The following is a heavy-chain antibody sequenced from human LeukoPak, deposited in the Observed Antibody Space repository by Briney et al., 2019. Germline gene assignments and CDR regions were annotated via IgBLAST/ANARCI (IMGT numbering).Heavy chain of an antibody. D-gene: IGHD3-9*01. V-gene: IGHV4-59*08. CDR3: ARYDTYYDILAFDP. J-gene: IGHJ5*02. CDR1: GGSISSYY. Sequence: SETLSLTCTVSGGSISSYYWSWIRQPPGKGLEWIGYIYYSGSTNYNPSLKSRVTISVDTSKNQFSLKLSSVTAADTAVYYCARYDTYYDILAFDPWGQGTLVTVSS. CDR2: IYYSGST.